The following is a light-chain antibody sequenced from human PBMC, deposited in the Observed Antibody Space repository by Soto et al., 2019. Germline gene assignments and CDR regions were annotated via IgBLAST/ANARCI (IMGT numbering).Light chain of an antibody. CDR3: QQYYSIPLT. CDR2: WAS. V-gene: IGKV4-1*01. J-gene: IGKJ4*01. CDR1: QTVLHSSNNQNY. Sequence: DIVMTQSPDSLAVSLGERATVNCKSSQTVLHSSNNQNYLAWYQQKPGQPPKLLIYWASARESGVPDRFSGSGSGTDFTLTINSLQAEDVAAYYCQQYYSIPLTCGGGTKVEIK.